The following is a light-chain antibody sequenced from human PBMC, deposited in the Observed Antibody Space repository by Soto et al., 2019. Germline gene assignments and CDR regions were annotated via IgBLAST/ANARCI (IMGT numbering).Light chain of an antibody. CDR1: TSDVGSYHL. Sequence: QSALTQPASVSGSPGQSITISCTGTTSDVGSYHLVPWYQQHPGKAPKVMIYEGSRRPSGVSNRFSGSKSGNTASLTISGLQAEDEADYYCCSYAGRSTVVFGGGTKVTVL. J-gene: IGLJ2*01. CDR2: EGS. V-gene: IGLV2-23*01. CDR3: CSYAGRSTVV.